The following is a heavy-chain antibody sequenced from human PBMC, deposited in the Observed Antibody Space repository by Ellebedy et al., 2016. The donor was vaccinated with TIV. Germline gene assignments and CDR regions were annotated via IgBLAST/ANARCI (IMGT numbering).Heavy chain of an antibody. V-gene: IGHV2-70*11. CDR1: GFSLNTSGMC. CDR2: IDWDDDK. J-gene: IGHJ4*02. CDR3: ARIFRGYDSSGYSYYFDY. D-gene: IGHD3-22*01. Sequence: SGPTLVKPTQTLTLTCTFSGFSLNTSGMCVSWIRQPPGKALEWLARIDWDDDKYYRTSLKTRLTISKDTSKNQVVLTMTNMDPVDTATYYCARIFRGYDSSGYSYYFDYWGQGTLVTVSS.